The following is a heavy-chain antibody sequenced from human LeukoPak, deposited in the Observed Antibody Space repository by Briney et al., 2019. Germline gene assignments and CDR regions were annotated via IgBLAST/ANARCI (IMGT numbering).Heavy chain of an antibody. CDR2: IYPGVSDT. D-gene: IGHD1-7*01. CDR3: ASARTGTIFLIDY. CDR1: GYRLTSYW. Sequence: GESLKIPCKGSGYRLTSYWIGWVRQMPGKGLEWMGIIYPGVSDTRYTLPFQGQVTISADKSISTAYLQWGSLKASDTAMYYCASARTGTIFLIDYWGQGNLVTVSS. J-gene: IGHJ4*02. V-gene: IGHV5-51*01.